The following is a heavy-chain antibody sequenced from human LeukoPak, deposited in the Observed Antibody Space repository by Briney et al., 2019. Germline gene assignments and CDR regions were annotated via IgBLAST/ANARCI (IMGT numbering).Heavy chain of an antibody. J-gene: IGHJ4*02. CDR1: GFTFSSYG. D-gene: IGHD2-2*01. CDR2: IRYDGSNK. CDR3: AILRRDQPLAFDY. V-gene: IGHV3-30*02. Sequence: GGSLRLSCAASGFTFSSYGMHWVRQAPGKGLEWVAFIRYDGSNKYYADSVKGRFTISRDNSKNTLYLQMNSLRAEDTAVYYCAILRRDQPLAFDYWGQGTLVTVSS.